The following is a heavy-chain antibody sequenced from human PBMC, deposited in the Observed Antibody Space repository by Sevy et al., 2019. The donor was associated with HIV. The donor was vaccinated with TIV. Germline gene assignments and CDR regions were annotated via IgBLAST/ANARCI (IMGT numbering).Heavy chain of an antibody. Sequence: GGSLRLSCAASGFTASSNDMSWVRQAPGKGLEGVSVIYSGGSTDYADSVKGRFTISRDNSKNTLYLQMNSLRAEDTAVYYCSGSSGWHDYGMDVWGQGTTVTVSS. J-gene: IGHJ6*02. D-gene: IGHD6-19*01. CDR2: IYSGGST. CDR1: GFTASSND. CDR3: SGSSGWHDYGMDV. V-gene: IGHV3-66*01.